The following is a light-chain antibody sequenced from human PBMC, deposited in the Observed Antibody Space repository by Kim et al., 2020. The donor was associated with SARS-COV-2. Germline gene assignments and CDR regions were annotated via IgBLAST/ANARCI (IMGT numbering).Light chain of an antibody. Sequence: VTLSCTGGRCNVRYKVVAWYQHQPRTAPKVLMYKDNKRPSGVPGRYSASKSGTATTLAITGLQTGDEGDYYCGTWDDGLDAGVFGGGTQLTVL. CDR2: KDN. V-gene: IGLV1-51*01. CDR3: GTWDDGLDAGV. J-gene: IGLJ3*02. CDR1: RCNVRYKV.